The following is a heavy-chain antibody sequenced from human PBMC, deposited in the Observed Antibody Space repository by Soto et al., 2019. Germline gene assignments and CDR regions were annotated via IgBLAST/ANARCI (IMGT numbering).Heavy chain of an antibody. CDR1: GYTFSKYG. CDR2: ISGYNGNT. D-gene: IGHD3-10*01. J-gene: IGHJ6*02. CDR3: SRFIMVGVWFDTTYSHGMEV. Sequence: QVQLVQSGAEVKKPGASVTVSCKTTGYTFSKYGINWVRQARGQGLEWMGWISGYNGNTNYAQTVQGRVTMTTATCTGTVYLEMRSVKTDATAIYYSSRFIMVGVWFDTTYSHGMEVWGQGTRLTGSS. V-gene: IGHV1-18*01.